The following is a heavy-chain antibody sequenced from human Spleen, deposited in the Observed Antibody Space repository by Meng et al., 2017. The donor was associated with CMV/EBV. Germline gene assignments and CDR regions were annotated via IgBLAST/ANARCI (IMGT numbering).Heavy chain of an antibody. CDR3: ARGRGGFGESVWFDP. CDR1: GVSISSSTW. Sequence: SGVSISSSTWWSWVRQPPVKGLGWIGQIFDSGRIDYDPSLRSRVTISVDTSKNQFSLKLSSVTAADTAIYYCARGRGGFGESVWFDPWGQGTLVTVSS. D-gene: IGHD3-10*01. J-gene: IGHJ5*01. CDR2: IFDSGRI. V-gene: IGHV4-4*02.